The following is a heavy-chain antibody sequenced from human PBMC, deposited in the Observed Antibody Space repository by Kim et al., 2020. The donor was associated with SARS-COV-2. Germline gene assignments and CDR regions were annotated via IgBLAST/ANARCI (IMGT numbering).Heavy chain of an antibody. CDR2: ISGTGEST. CDR3: ARTGVPLNLPYDAFHI. J-gene: IGHJ3*02. Sequence: GGSLRLSCAASGFTFRDYAMTWVRQGPGKGPEWVSGISGTGESTFYADSVEGRFTVSRDNSKNTLFLQMNSLRVDDTAIYYCARTGVPLNLPYDAFHIWGRGTLVAVSS. D-gene: IGHD7-27*01. V-gene: IGHV3-23*01. CDR1: GFTFRDYA.